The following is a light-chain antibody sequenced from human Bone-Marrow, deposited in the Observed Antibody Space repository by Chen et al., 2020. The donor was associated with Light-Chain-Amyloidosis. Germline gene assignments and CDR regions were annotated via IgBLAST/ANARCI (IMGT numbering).Light chain of an antibody. J-gene: IGLJ3*02. Sequence: SYVLTQPSSVSVAPGQTATIACGGNNIGSTSVHWYQQTPGQAPLLVVYDDSDRPSGIPERLGGAESGSTATLTISRVEAGDEADYYCQVWDRSSDRPVFGGGTKLTVL. CDR2: DDS. V-gene: IGLV3-21*02. CDR1: NIGSTS. CDR3: QVWDRSSDRPV.